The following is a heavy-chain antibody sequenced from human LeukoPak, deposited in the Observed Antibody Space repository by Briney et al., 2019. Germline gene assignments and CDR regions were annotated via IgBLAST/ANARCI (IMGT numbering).Heavy chain of an antibody. J-gene: IGHJ4*02. CDR2: INHSGST. CDR3: ARSLAYGDYRGFDY. CDR1: GGSFSGYY. V-gene: IGHV4-34*01. D-gene: IGHD4-17*01. Sequence: PSETLSLTCAVYGGSFSGYYWSWIRQPPGKGLEWIGEINHSGSTNYNPSLKSRVTISVDTSKNQFSLKLSSVTAADTAVYYCARSLAYGDYRGFDYWGRGTLVTVSS.